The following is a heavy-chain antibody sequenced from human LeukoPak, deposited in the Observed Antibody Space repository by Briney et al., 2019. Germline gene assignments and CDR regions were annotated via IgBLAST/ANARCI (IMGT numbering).Heavy chain of an antibody. CDR3: AREWGNKAFDY. D-gene: IGHD7-27*01. CDR2: INPSGGST. CDR1: GYTFTSYY. Sequence: ASVKDSCKASGYTFTSYYMHWVRQAPGQGLEWMGIINPSGGSTSYAQKFQGRVTMTKDTSTSTVYMELSSLRSEDTAVYYCAREWGNKAFDYWGQGTLVTVSS. J-gene: IGHJ4*02. V-gene: IGHV1-46*01.